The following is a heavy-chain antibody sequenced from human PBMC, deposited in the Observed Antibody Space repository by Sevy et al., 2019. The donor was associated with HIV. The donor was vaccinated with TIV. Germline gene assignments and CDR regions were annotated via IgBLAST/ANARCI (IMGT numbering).Heavy chain of an antibody. CDR3: ASTDFWNAYNAY. Sequence: GGSLRLSCAASGFSVSTNYMTWLRLAPGKGLEWVSIIYSGGSTYYVDSVKGRFTISRDNSKNTLYLQMNSLRVEDTAVYYCASTDFWNAYNAYWGQGTLVTVSS. V-gene: IGHV3-53*01. J-gene: IGHJ4*02. CDR2: IYSGGST. D-gene: IGHD3-3*01. CDR1: GFSVSTNY.